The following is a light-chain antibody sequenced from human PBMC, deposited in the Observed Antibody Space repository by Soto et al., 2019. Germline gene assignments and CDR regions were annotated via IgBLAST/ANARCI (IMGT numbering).Light chain of an antibody. CDR3: SSYTSTSRYV. Sequence: QSVLTKPPSVMGSPGESVTISCTGTSSDVGKYDRVSWYQQPPGTAPKLIIYEVTNRPSGVPARFSGSKSGNTASLTISGLQAEDEADYYCSSYTSTSRYVFGAGTKVTVL. V-gene: IGLV2-18*02. CDR1: SSDVGKYDR. CDR2: EVT. J-gene: IGLJ1*01.